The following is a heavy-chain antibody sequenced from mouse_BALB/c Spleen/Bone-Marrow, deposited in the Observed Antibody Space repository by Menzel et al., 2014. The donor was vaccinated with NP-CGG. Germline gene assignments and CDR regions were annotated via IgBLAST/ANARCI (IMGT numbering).Heavy chain of an antibody. J-gene: IGHJ1*01. Sequence: QLQESGPELVKPGASVKISCKASGYTFTDYYINWVKQKPGQGLEWIGWIYPGGGNTKYNEKFKGKATLTVDTSSSTAYMQLSSLTSEDTAVYFCARPPYYYGSSYYWYFDVWGAGTTVTVSS. CDR1: GYTFTDYY. CDR3: ARPPYYYGSSYYWYFDV. D-gene: IGHD1-1*01. CDR2: IYPGGGNT. V-gene: IGHV1-84*02.